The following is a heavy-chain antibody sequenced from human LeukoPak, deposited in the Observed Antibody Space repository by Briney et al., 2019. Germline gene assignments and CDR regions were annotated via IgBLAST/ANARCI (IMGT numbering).Heavy chain of an antibody. V-gene: IGHV3-74*01. Sequence: GGSLRLSCAASGFTFSSYWMHWVRQAPGKGLVWVSRINSDGSSTSYADSVKGRFTISRDNAKNTLYLQMNSLRAEDTAVYYCARGSTYDFWSGYPSTWFDPWGQGTLVTVSS. CDR3: ARGSTYDFWSGYPSTWFDP. J-gene: IGHJ5*02. CDR2: INSDGSST. D-gene: IGHD3-3*01. CDR1: GFTFSSYW.